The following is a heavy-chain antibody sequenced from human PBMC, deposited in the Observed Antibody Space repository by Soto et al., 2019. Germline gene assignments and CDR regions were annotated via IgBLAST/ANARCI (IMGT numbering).Heavy chain of an antibody. CDR2: NYNSAST. CDR1: GGSINSYY. V-gene: IGHV4-59*01. CDR3: ARDEPYSSGWYDY. D-gene: IGHD6-19*01. J-gene: IGHJ4*02. Sequence: QVQLQESGSGLVKPSETLSLTCTVSGGSINSYYWTWIRQPPGKGLEWIGYNYNSASTNYNPSLKSRVTISLDTSKNQFSLKLTSVTAADTAVYYCARDEPYSSGWYDYWGQGILVTVSS.